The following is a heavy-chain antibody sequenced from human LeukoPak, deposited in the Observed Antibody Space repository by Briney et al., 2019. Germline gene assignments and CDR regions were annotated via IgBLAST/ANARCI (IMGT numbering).Heavy chain of an antibody. J-gene: IGHJ4*02. Sequence: GGSLRLSCAASGFTFSSYSMNWVRQAPGKGLGWVSSISSSSSYIYYADSVKGRFTISRDNAKNSLYLQMNSLRAEDTAVYYCARGAYGTPPTFFDYWGQGTLVTVSS. CDR2: ISSSSSYI. D-gene: IGHD2/OR15-2a*01. CDR3: ARGAYGTPPTFFDY. CDR1: GFTFSSYS. V-gene: IGHV3-21*01.